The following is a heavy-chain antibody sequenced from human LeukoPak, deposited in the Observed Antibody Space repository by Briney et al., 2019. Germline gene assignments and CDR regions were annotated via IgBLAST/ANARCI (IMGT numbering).Heavy chain of an antibody. J-gene: IGHJ5*02. Sequence: GASVNVSCKASGGTFSSYAISWVRRAPGQGLEWMGGIIPIFGTANYAQKFQGRVTITADESTSTAYMELSSLRSEDTAVYYCASDPYYYDSSGYNWFDPWGQGTLVTVSS. V-gene: IGHV1-69*13. D-gene: IGHD3-22*01. CDR2: IIPIFGTA. CDR1: GGTFSSYA. CDR3: ASDPYYYDSSGYNWFDP.